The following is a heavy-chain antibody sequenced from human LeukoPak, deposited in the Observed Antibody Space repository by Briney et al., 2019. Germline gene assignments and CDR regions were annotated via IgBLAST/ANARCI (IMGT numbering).Heavy chain of an antibody. CDR3: ARRWIYVRNYYIDV. CDR2: INDSGRA. D-gene: IGHD1-7*01. Sequence: SETLSLTCAVYGGSLSNYYWSWIRQPPGKGLEWLAEINDSGRANYNPSLMSRVTVSVDTSKNQFSLRLSSVTATDTAVYYCARRWIYVRNYYIDVWGKGAPVSVSS. CDR1: GGSLSNYY. J-gene: IGHJ6*03. V-gene: IGHV4-34*01.